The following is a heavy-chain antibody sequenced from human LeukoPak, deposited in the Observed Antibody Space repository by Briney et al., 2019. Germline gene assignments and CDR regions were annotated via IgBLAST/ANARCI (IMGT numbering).Heavy chain of an antibody. CDR3: ARVGFGGVIAGFDY. V-gene: IGHV4-34*01. Sequence: SETLSLTCAVYGGSFSGYYWSWIRQPPGKGLEWIGEIYHSGSTNYNPSLKSRVTISVDKSKNQFSLKLSSVTAADTAVYYCARVGFGGVIAGFDYWGQGTLVTVSP. D-gene: IGHD3-16*02. CDR2: IYHSGST. J-gene: IGHJ4*02. CDR1: GGSFSGYY.